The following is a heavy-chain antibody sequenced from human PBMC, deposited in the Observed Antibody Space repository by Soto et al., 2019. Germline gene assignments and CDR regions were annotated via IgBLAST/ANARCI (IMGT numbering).Heavy chain of an antibody. CDR3: AKRSGYYFDY. V-gene: IGHV3-23*01. Sequence: PGGSLRLSCAASGFTFSNYAMSWVRQAPGKGLEWVSDISGNGGITDHADSVKGRLTISRDNSKNTLFLQMNTLRAEDTAVYYCAKRSGYYFDYWGQGTLVTGLL. CDR2: ISGNGGIT. D-gene: IGHD3-22*01. CDR1: GFTFSNYA. J-gene: IGHJ4*02.